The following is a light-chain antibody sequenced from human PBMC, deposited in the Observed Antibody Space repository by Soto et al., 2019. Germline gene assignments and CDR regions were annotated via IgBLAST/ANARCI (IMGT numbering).Light chain of an antibody. CDR2: EVS. Sequence: QSVLTQPASVSGSPGQSITISCTGTSSDVGGYNYVSWYQQHPGKAPKLMIYEVSNRPSGVSNRFSGSKSGNTASLTISGLQAEDEADYYFSSYTSYSILYVFGTGTKLTVL. J-gene: IGLJ1*01. CDR3: SSYTSYSILYV. CDR1: SSDVGGYNY. V-gene: IGLV2-14*01.